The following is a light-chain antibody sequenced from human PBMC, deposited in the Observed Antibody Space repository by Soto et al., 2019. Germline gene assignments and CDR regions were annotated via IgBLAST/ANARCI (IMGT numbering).Light chain of an antibody. CDR2: EVS. V-gene: IGLV2-14*01. CDR1: SSDVGGYNF. Sequence: QSALTQPAFVSGSPGQSITISCTGTSSDVGGYNFVSWYQQHPGKAPKFMIYEVSNRPSGVSNRFSGSKSGNTASLTISGLQSEDEADYYCSSFTSSHTYVFGTGTKVTVL. J-gene: IGLJ1*01. CDR3: SSFTSSHTYV.